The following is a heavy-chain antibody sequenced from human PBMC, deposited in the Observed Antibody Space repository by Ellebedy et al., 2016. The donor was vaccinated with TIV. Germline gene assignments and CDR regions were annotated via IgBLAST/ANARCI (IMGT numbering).Heavy chain of an antibody. CDR2: INPNSGGT. Sequence: AASVKVSCKASGYTFTGYYMLWVRHPPGQGLEWMGWINPNSGGTNYAQKFQGWVTMTRDTSISTAYMELSRLRSDDTAVYYCARDGGSYSDFDYWGQGTLVTVSS. V-gene: IGHV1-2*04. CDR3: ARDGGSYSDFDY. CDR1: GYTFTGYY. J-gene: IGHJ4*02. D-gene: IGHD1-26*01.